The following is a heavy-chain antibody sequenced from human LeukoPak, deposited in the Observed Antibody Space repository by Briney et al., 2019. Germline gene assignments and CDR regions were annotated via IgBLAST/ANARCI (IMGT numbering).Heavy chain of an antibody. V-gene: IGHV4-31*03. Sequence: SETLSLTCTVSGGSISSGGYYWSWIRQHPGKGLEWIGYIYYSGGTYYNPSLKSRVTISVDTSKNQFSLKLSSVTAADTAVYYCASQQNRNFGVPIPFDPWGQGTLVTVSS. CDR2: IYYSGGT. CDR3: ASQQNRNFGVPIPFDP. CDR1: GGSISSGGYY. J-gene: IGHJ5*02. D-gene: IGHD2-2*02.